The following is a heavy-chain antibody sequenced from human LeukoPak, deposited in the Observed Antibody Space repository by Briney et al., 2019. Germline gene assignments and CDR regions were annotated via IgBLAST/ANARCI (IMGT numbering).Heavy chain of an antibody. J-gene: IGHJ6*02. Sequence: SETLSLTCTVPGGSISSSSYYWGWIRQPPGEGLEWIGSIYYSGSNYYNPSLKSRFTISVDTSKNQFSLKLSSVTAADTAVYYCAGTRIVLGGGMDVWGQGTTVTVSS. CDR2: IYYSGSN. D-gene: IGHD3-22*01. V-gene: IGHV4-39*01. CDR3: AGTRIVLGGGMDV. CDR1: GGSISSSSYY.